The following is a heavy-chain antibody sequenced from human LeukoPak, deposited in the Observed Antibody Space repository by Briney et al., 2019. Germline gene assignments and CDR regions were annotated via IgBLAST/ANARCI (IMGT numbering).Heavy chain of an antibody. D-gene: IGHD2-15*01. CDR3: AKDMVRLWDCSGGSCAAGLTYYFDF. V-gene: IGHV3-9*01. Sequence: GGSLTLLCAASGFTYDDYHKHWLPEAPGKAVVCVSYISWNSYNILYAHPVRSLHTISRDNDKNSLYVQIHSVRAEDTPLYYCAKDMVRLWDCSGGSCAAGLTYYFDFWGQGTLVTVSS. CDR2: ISWNSYNI. CDR1: GFTYDDYH. J-gene: IGHJ4*02.